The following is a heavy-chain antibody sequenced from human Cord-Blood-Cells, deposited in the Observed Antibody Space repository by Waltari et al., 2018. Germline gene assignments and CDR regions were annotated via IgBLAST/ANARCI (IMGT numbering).Heavy chain of an antibody. CDR2: IIPIFGTA. V-gene: IGHV1-69*06. D-gene: IGHD3-3*01. CDR3: ARDLTYYDFWSGYDAFDI. CDR1: GGTFSSYA. Sequence: QVQLVQSGAAVKKPGSSVKVSCKASGGTFSSYAISWVRQPPGQGLEWMGGIIPIFGTANYAQKFQGRVTITADKSTSTAYMELSSLRSEDTAVYYCARDLTYYDFWSGYDAFDIWGQGTMVTVSS. J-gene: IGHJ3*02.